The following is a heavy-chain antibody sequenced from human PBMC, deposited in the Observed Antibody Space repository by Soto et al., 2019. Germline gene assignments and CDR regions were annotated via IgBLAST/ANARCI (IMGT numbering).Heavy chain of an antibody. D-gene: IGHD3-3*01. Sequence: GGSLRLSCAASGFTYSSYAMSWVRQAPGKGLEWVSAISGSGGSTYYADSVKGWFTISRDNSKNTLYLQMHSLRAEDTAIYYCAKVLTTYYDFWSGPNFDYWGQGTLVTVSS. CDR1: GFTYSSYA. J-gene: IGHJ4*02. CDR2: ISGSGGST. V-gene: IGHV3-23*01. CDR3: AKVLTTYYDFWSGPNFDY.